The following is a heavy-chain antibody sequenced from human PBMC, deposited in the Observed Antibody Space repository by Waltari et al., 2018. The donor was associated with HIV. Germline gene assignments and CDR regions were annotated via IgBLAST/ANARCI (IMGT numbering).Heavy chain of an antibody. D-gene: IGHD3-16*01. CDR1: GFKFGDFG. CDR3: TRLGGGRGLIQWYYYSGMDV. CDR2: ISWSGVNR. J-gene: IGHJ6*02. V-gene: IGHV3-9*01. Sequence: EEKLVESGGALAQPGRTLRLSCAASGFKFGDFGMHWVRQVPGKGLVWVSGISWSGVNRAYADSVRGRFIISRDNARKFLYLEMNSLRHEDTAVYYCTRLGGGRGLIQWYYYSGMDVWGQGTTVTVSS.